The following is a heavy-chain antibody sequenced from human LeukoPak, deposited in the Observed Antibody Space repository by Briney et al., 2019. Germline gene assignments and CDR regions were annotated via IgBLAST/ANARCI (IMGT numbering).Heavy chain of an antibody. V-gene: IGHV4-34*01. Sequence: PSETLSLTCAVYGGSFSGYYWSWIRQPPGKGLEWIGEINHSGSTNYNPSLKSRVTISVDTSKNQFSLKLSSVTAADTAVYYCARAPQWLVPHSDYWGQGTLVTVSS. CDR1: GGSFSGYY. CDR3: ARAPQWLVPHSDY. D-gene: IGHD6-19*01. J-gene: IGHJ4*02. CDR2: INHSGST.